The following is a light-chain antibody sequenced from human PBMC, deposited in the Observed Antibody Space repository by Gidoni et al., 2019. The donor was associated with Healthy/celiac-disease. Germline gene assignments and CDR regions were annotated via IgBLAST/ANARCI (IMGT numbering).Light chain of an antibody. J-gene: IGLJ2*01. CDR3: CSYAGSYV. CDR2: DVS. Sequence: QSALTQPRSVSGSPGQSVTISCTGTSSDVGGYNYVSWYQQHPGKAPKLMIYDVSKRPSGVPDRLSGSKSGNTASLTISGLQAEDEADYCCCSYAGSYVFGGGTKLTVL. V-gene: IGLV2-11*01. CDR1: SSDVGGYNY.